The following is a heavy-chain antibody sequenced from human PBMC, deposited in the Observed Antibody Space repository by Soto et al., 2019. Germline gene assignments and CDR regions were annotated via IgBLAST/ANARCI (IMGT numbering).Heavy chain of an antibody. CDR3: ARVWGWHFDL. Sequence: EVQLVETGGGLMQPGGSLRLSCAASGFSVSSNYMSWVRQAPGKGLQWLSVVYSGGSGNYADSVKGRCTSSRDNSKNTVYLQLNSLRVEYTAVYYCARVWGWHFDLWGRGTLVTVSS. CDR2: VYSGGSG. J-gene: IGHJ2*01. V-gene: IGHV3-53*02. CDR1: GFSVSSNY. D-gene: IGHD7-27*01.